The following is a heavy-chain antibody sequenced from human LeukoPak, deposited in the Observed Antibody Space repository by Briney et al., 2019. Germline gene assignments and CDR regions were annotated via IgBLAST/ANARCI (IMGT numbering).Heavy chain of an antibody. V-gene: IGHV1-2*02. CDR1: GYTFTGYY. CDR3: AKDVMGTFDY. CDR2: INPNSGGT. Sequence: ASVTVSFKASGYTFTGYYMHWVRQAPGQGLEWMGWINPNSGGTNYAQKFQGRVTITSDTSASTAYMELSSLRSEDTAVYYCAKDVMGTFDYWGQGTLVTVSS. D-gene: IGHD2-8*01. J-gene: IGHJ4*02.